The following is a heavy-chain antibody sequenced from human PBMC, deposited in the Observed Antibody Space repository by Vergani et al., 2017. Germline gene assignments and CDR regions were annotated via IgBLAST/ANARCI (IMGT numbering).Heavy chain of an antibody. Sequence: EVQLVESGGGLVKPGGSLRLSCAASGFTFSNAWMSWVRQAPGKGLEWVGRIKSKTDGGTTDYAAPVKGRFTISRDNAKNSLYLQMNSLRAEDTALYYCAKNGLDIAAAGTYVYYYYYMDVWGKGTTVTVSS. J-gene: IGHJ6*03. CDR2: IKSKTDGGTT. CDR1: GFTFSNAW. V-gene: IGHV3-15*05. D-gene: IGHD6-13*01. CDR3: AKNGLDIAAAGTYVYYYYYMDV.